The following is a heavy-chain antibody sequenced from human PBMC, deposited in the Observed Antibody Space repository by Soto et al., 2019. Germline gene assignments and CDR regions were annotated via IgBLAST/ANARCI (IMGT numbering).Heavy chain of an antibody. V-gene: IGHV4-59*02. J-gene: IGHJ3*02. CDR3: ARSDYIWGSYRYGAFDI. CDR2: IYYSGST. D-gene: IGHD3-16*02. Sequence: LTCTVSCGSVSSAYWSWIRQPAVKGLEWIGYIYYSGSTNYNPSLKSRVTISVDTSKNQFSLKLSSVTAADTAVYYCARSDYIWGSYRYGAFDIWGQGTMVTVSS. CDR1: CGSVSSAY.